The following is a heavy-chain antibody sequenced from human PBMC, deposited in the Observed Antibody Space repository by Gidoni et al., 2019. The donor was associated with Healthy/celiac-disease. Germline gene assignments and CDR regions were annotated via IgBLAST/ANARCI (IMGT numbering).Heavy chain of an antibody. D-gene: IGHD6-19*01. V-gene: IGHV1-18*01. Sequence: QVKLVQSGAEVKKPGASVKVSCKSSGYPFTSYGISWVRQAPGQGLEWMGWISAYNGNTNYAQKLQRRVTMTTDTSTSTAYMELRSLRSYDTAVYYCAVAVAGYLAYWGQGTLVTVSS. CDR3: AVAVAGYLAY. CDR2: ISAYNGNT. CDR1: GYPFTSYG. J-gene: IGHJ4*02.